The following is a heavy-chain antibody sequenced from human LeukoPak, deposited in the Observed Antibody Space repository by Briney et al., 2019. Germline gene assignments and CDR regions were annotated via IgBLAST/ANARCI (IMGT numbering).Heavy chain of an antibody. Sequence: GGSLRLSCAASGFTLSNAWMSWVRQAPGKGLEWVGRIKSKSDGGTTDFAAPVKDRFTISRDDSKNTLYQQMNSLKTEDTAVYYCAAVDFDYWGQGTLVTVSS. J-gene: IGHJ4*02. V-gene: IGHV3-15*01. CDR1: GFTLSNAW. CDR3: AAVDFDY. CDR2: IKSKSDGGTT. D-gene: IGHD4-23*01.